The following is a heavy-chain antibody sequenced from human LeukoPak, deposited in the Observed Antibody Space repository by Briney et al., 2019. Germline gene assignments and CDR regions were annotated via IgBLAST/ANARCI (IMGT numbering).Heavy chain of an antibody. Sequence: GSLRLSCAASGFTVNSNYMSWVRQAPGKGLEWVSVIYSGGRTYYADSVKGRFTISRDNSKNTLYLQMNSLRAEDTAVYYCARDPEWELTGGDYWGQGTLVTVSS. CDR2: IYSGGRT. CDR1: GFTVNSNY. J-gene: IGHJ4*02. D-gene: IGHD1-26*01. V-gene: IGHV3-66*01. CDR3: ARDPEWELTGGDY.